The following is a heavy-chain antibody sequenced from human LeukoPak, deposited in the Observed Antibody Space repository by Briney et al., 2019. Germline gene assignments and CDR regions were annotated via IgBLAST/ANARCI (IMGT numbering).Heavy chain of an antibody. Sequence: GASVKVSGKASGYTFTSYDINWVRQAPGQGLEWMGWMNPNSGNTGYAQKFQGRVTMTRNTSISTAYMELSSLRSEDTAVYYCARAMYQLLSFRYYYYMDVWGKGTTVTVSS. D-gene: IGHD2-2*01. CDR2: MNPNSGNT. J-gene: IGHJ6*03. CDR3: ARAMYQLLSFRYYYYMDV. CDR1: GYTFTSYD. V-gene: IGHV1-8*01.